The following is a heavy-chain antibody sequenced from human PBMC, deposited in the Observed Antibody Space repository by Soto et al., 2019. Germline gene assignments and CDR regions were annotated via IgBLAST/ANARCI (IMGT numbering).Heavy chain of an antibody. Sequence: GGSLRLSCAASGFTVSSNYMSWVRQAPGKGLEWVSVIYSGGSTYYADSVKGRFTISRDNSKNTLYLQMNSLRAEDTAVYYCARHFDWLSYRSYYYYGMDVWGQGTTVTVSS. CDR2: IYSGGST. J-gene: IGHJ6*02. D-gene: IGHD3-9*01. CDR3: ARHFDWLSYRSYYYYGMDV. CDR1: GFTVSSNY. V-gene: IGHV3-53*01.